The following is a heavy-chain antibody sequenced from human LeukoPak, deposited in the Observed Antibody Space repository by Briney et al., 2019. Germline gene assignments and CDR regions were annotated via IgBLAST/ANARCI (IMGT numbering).Heavy chain of an antibody. CDR3: GLENPIQLWLID. CDR2: INPNSGGT. Sequence: ASMKVSCKTSGYTFTGYLMHWVRQAPGQGLEWMGWINPNSGGTNYAQKFQGRVTMTRDTSISTAYMELSRLRSDDTAVYYCGLENPIQLWLIDWGQGTLVTVSS. D-gene: IGHD5-18*01. J-gene: IGHJ4*02. V-gene: IGHV1-2*02. CDR1: GYTFTGYL.